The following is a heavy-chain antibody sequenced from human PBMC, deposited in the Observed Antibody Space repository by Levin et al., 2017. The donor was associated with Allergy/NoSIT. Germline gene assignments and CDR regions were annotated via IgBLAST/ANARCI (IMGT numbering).Heavy chain of an antibody. CDR3: AHRRRYSSTWYPDAFDI. V-gene: IGHV2-5*02. CDR1: GFSLSTSGVG. D-gene: IGHD6-13*01. J-gene: IGHJ3*02. Sequence: SGPTLVKPTQTLTLTCTFSGFSLSTSGVGVGWIRQPPGKALEWLALIFWDGDKRYSPSLKSRLTITKDTSKNQVVLTMTNMDPVDTATYYCAHRRRYSSTWYPDAFDIWGQGTMVTVSS. CDR2: IFWDGDK.